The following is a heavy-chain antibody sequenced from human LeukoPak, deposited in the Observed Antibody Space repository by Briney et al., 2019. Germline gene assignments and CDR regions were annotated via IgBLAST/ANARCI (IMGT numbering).Heavy chain of an antibody. CDR1: GFTFSSYA. Sequence: GGSLRLSCAASGFTFSSYAMSWVRQAPGKGLEWVSAISGSGGNTYYADSVKGRFTISRDNSKNTLYLQMNSLRAEDTAVYYCAKDSGAGILIVPAALDYWGQGTLVTVSS. CDR3: AKDSGAGILIVPAALDY. V-gene: IGHV3-23*01. J-gene: IGHJ4*02. CDR2: ISGSGGNT. D-gene: IGHD2-2*01.